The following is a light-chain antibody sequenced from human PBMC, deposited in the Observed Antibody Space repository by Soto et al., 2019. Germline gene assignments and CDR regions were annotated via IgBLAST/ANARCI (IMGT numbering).Light chain of an antibody. J-gene: IGKJ3*01. CDR3: QKYSSVPV. CDR1: QGIRNY. CDR2: AAS. V-gene: IGKV1-27*01. Sequence: DIQMTQSPTSLSASVGDRVTITCRASQGIRNYVAWYQQIPGKAPKLLIYAASTLQSGVPSRFSGSGSGTDFTLTITGLQPEDVATCSCQKYSSVPVFGPGTKVEIK.